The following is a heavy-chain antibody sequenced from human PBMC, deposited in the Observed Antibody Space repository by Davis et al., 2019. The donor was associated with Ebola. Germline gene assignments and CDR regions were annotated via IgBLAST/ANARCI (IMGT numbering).Heavy chain of an antibody. CDR2: ISAYNGNT. CDR1: GYTFTSYG. D-gene: IGHD2-15*01. CDR3: ATDGVRGYCSGGSCYHLF. Sequence: ASVKVSCKASGYTFTSYGISWVRQAPGQGLEWMGWISAYNGNTNYAQKIQGRVTMTTDTSTSTAYMELRSLRSDDTAMYYCATDGVRGYCSGGSCYHLFWGQGTVVTVSS. V-gene: IGHV1-18*01. J-gene: IGHJ3*01.